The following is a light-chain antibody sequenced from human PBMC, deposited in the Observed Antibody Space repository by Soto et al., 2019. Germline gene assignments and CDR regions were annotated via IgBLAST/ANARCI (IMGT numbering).Light chain of an antibody. Sequence: QSVLTQPPSASGTPGQTITISCSGGSSNIGINTVSWYEHLPGTAPRLLIYGNNQRPSGVPDRFSGSKSGTSASLAISGLQSEDEADYYCQSYESSSLSGFVFGSGTKVTVL. V-gene: IGLV1-44*01. J-gene: IGLJ1*01. CDR2: GNN. CDR1: SSNIGINT. CDR3: QSYESSSLSGFV.